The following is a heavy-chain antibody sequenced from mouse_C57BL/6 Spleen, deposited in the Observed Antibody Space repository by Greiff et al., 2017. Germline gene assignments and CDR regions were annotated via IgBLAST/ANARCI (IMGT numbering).Heavy chain of an antibody. D-gene: IGHD2-5*01. CDR2: INPNYGTT. CDR3: ARNGMSNYFFAY. J-gene: IGHJ3*01. Sequence: EVQLQQSGPELVKPGASVKISCKASGYSFTDYNMNWVKQSNGQGLEWIGVINPNYGTTSYNQKFKGKATLTVDQSSSTAYMQLNSLPSEDSAVYYCARNGMSNYFFAYWGQGTLVTVSA. CDR1: GYSFTDYN. V-gene: IGHV1-39*01.